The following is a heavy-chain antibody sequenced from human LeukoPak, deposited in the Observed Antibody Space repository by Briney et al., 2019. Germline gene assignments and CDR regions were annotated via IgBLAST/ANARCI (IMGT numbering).Heavy chain of an antibody. CDR2: IYYSGST. CDR3: ARDKQMPPDAFHI. CDR1: GGSISSHY. Sequence: PSETLSLTCTVSGGSISSHYWSWIRQPPGKGLEWVGYIYYSGSTNYNPSLKSRVTISVDTSKNQFSLKLSSVTAADTAVYYCARDKQMPPDAFHIWGQGTMVTVS. J-gene: IGHJ3*02. D-gene: IGHD2-2*01. V-gene: IGHV4-59*11.